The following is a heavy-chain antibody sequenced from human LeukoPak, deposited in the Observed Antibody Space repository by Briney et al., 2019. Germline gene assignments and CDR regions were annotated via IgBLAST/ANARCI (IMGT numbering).Heavy chain of an antibody. CDR3: AREGPGGYIYSSSSLHYMDV. J-gene: IGHJ6*03. V-gene: IGHV1-69*05. Sequence: GSSVKVSCKASGGTFSSYAISWVRQAPGQGLEWMGGIIPIFGTANYAQKLQGRVTITTDESTSTAYMELSSLRSEDTAVYYCAREGPGGYIYSSSSLHYMDVWGKGTTVTASS. CDR1: GGTFSSYA. D-gene: IGHD6-6*01. CDR2: IIPIFGTA.